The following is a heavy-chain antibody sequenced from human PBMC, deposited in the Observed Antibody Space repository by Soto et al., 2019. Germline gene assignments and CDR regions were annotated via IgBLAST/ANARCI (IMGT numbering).Heavy chain of an antibody. CDR1: GGSISSSSYY. D-gene: IGHD3-3*01. CDR3: ARYSYDFWSGYSRDYGMGV. Sequence: SETLSLTCTVSGGSISSSSYYWGWIRQPPGKGLEWIGSIYYSGSTYYNPSLKSRVTISVDASKNQFSLKLSPVTAADTAVYYCARYSYDFWSGYSRDYGMGVWGQGTTVTVSS. J-gene: IGHJ6*02. CDR2: IYYSGST. V-gene: IGHV4-39*01.